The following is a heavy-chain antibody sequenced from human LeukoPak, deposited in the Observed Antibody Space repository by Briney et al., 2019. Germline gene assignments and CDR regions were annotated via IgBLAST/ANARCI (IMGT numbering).Heavy chain of an antibody. D-gene: IGHD3-10*01. J-gene: IGHJ6*04. CDR1: GGSFSGYY. CDR3: ARERRRYYGSGSYYPLGGMDV. CDR2: INHSGST. V-gene: IGHV4-34*01. Sequence: SETLSLTCAVYGGSFSGYYWSWIRQPPGKGLEWIGEINHSGSTNHNPSLKSRVTISVDTSKNQFSLKLSSVTAADTAVYYCARERRRYYGSGSYYPLGGMDVWGKGTTVTVSS.